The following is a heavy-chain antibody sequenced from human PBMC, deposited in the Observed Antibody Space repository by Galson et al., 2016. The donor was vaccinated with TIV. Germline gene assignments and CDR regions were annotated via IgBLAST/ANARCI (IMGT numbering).Heavy chain of an antibody. D-gene: IGHD3-16*02. J-gene: IGHJ4*02. Sequence: SLRLSCAASGFSFSSFAMSWVRQAPGKGLEWVASISGSGGHTHYGDSVQGRFTISRDDSKNALYLQMNGLRADDTAVYYCAKSLFHTMEFGGLTVIFDYWGQGTLVTVSS. V-gene: IGHV3-23*01. CDR3: AKSLFHTMEFGGLTVIFDY. CDR2: ISGSGGHT. CDR1: GFSFSSFA.